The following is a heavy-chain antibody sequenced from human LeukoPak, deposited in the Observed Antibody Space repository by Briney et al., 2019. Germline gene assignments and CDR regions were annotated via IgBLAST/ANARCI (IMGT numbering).Heavy chain of an antibody. CDR2: IKQDGSEK. J-gene: IGHJ6*03. Sequence: GGSLRLSCAASGFTFSSYWMSWVRQAPGKGLEWVANIKQDGSEKYYVDSVKGRFTISRDNAKNSLYLQMNSLRAEDTAVYYCARDREGYQLPQMHHYYYMDVWGKGTTVTISS. CDR1: GFTFSSYW. V-gene: IGHV3-7*01. CDR3: ARDREGYQLPQMHHYYYMDV. D-gene: IGHD2-2*01.